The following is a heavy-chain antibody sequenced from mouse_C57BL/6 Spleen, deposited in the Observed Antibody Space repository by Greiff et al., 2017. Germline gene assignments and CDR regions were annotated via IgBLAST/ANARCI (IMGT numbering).Heavy chain of an antibody. CDR1: GYTFTSYW. J-gene: IGHJ2*01. V-gene: IGHV1-59*01. D-gene: IGHD1-1*01. Sequence: QVQLQQPGAELVRPGASVKLSCKASGYTFTSYWMHWVKQRPGQGLEWIGVIDPSDSYTNYNQKFKGKATLTVDTSSSTAYMQLSSLTSEDSAVYCCARESYEGYWGPVTTLTVST. CDR2: IDPSDSYT. CDR3: ARESYEGY.